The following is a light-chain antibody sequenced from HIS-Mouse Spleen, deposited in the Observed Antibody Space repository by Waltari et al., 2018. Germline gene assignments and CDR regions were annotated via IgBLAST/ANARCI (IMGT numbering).Light chain of an antibody. CDR3: YSTDSSGNHRV. V-gene: IGLV3-10*01. CDR1: VLPKQY. Sequence: SYELTQPPSVSVSPGQTPRITCSGDVLPKQYAYWYQQKSGQAPVLVIYEDSKRPSAIPERFSGSSSGTMATLTISGAQVEDEADYYCYSTDSSGNHRVFGGGTKLTVL. CDR2: EDS. J-gene: IGLJ2*01.